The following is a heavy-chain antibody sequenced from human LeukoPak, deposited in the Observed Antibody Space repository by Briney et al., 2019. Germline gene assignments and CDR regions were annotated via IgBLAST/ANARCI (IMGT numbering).Heavy chain of an antibody. CDR2: IYWDDVK. J-gene: IGHJ4*02. Sequence: SGPTLVKPTQTLTLTCTFSGFSLSTSGVGVGWIRQPPGKALEWLALIYWDDVKRYNPSLKSRLTITKDTSKNQVVLTMTNMDPVDTATYYCAHRPDYYDSTGYHQNFDYWGQGTLVTVSS. CDR1: GFSLSTSGVG. V-gene: IGHV2-5*02. CDR3: AHRPDYYDSTGYHQNFDY. D-gene: IGHD3-22*01.